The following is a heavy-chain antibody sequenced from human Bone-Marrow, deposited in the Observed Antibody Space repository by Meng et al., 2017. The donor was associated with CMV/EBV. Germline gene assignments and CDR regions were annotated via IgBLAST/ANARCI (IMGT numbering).Heavy chain of an antibody. V-gene: IGHV3-49*04. Sequence: GESLKISCTASGFTFGDYAMSWVRQAPGKGLEWVGFIRSKAYGGTTEYAASVKGRFTISRDDSKSIAYLQMNSLKTEDTAVYYCAKELLPKDLQVNYGVDVWGQGTTVTVSS. CDR2: IRSKAYGGTT. CDR1: GFTFGDYA. J-gene: IGHJ6*02. CDR3: AKELLPKDLQVNYGVDV. D-gene: IGHD2-15*01.